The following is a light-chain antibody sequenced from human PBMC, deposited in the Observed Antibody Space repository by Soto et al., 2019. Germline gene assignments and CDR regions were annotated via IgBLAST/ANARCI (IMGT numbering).Light chain of an antibody. CDR3: AEWDDSLNGYV. CDR2: FNI. V-gene: IGLV1-44*01. CDR1: SSNIGGNT. Sequence: QSVLSQPPSASGTPGQRVTISCSGSSSNIGGNTVSWYQQFPGTAPKLLIYFNIQRPSGVPDRFSGSKSGTSASLAISGLQSEDEADYYCAEWDDSLNGYVFGPGTKVTVL. J-gene: IGLJ1*01.